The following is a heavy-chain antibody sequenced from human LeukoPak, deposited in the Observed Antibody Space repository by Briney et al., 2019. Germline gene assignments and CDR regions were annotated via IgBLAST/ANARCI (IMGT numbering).Heavy chain of an antibody. J-gene: IGHJ3*02. V-gene: IGHV4-39*07. D-gene: IGHD6-13*01. CDR3: ARHSGHSSTNDAFDI. CDR2: IYYTGTT. Sequence: SETLSFTCTVSGGSISRNSYYWGWIRQPPGKGLECFGTIYYTGTTYYNPFLKSRVTISVDTSRNQFSLKLTSVTAADTAVYYCARHSGHSSTNDAFDIWGQGTMVIASS. CDR1: GGSISRNSYY.